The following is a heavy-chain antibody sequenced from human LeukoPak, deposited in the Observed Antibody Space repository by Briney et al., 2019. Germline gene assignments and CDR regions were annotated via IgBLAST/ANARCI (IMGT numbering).Heavy chain of an antibody. D-gene: IGHD6-19*01. CDR1: GFTFGDYA. J-gene: IGHJ4*02. V-gene: IGHV3-49*04. CDR2: IRSKTYGGTT. CDR3: TRDRSAVAGTGSSAHY. Sequence: AGGSLRLSCTASGFTFGDYAMSWVRQAPGKGLEWVGFIRSKTYGGTTDHAASVKGRFTISRDESKSIAYLQMNSLKTEDTAVYYCTRDRSAVAGTGSSAHYWGQGTLVTVSS.